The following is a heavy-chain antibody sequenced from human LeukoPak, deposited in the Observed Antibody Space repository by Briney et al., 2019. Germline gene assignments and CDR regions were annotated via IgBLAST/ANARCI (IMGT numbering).Heavy chain of an antibody. CDR3: ARGYYDTGSYYHFDY. CDR2: VSADGRNT. J-gene: IGHJ4*02. Sequence: PGGSLRLSCVVSEDSEFTFNNHAMSWVRQTPGKRLEWVSGVSADGRNTFYADSVKGRFTISRDNSKNTLFLQMNTLRAEDTAIYFCARGYYDTGSYYHFDYWGQGTLVTVSS. D-gene: IGHD3-22*01. V-gene: IGHV3-23*01. CDR1: EDSEFTFNNHA.